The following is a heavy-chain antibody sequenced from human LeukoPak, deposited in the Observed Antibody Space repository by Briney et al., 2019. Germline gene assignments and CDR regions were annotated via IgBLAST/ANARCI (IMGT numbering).Heavy chain of an antibody. D-gene: IGHD3-9*01. J-gene: IGHJ4*02. CDR1: GFTFSSYS. V-gene: IGHV3-7*01. Sequence: PGGSLRLSCAASGFTFSSYSMYWVRQAPGKGLEWVANIKQDGSEKYYVDSVKGRFTISRDNAKNSLYLQMNSLRAEDTAVYYCAMNFDWLPSRVDYWGQGTLVTVSS. CDR2: IKQDGSEK. CDR3: AMNFDWLPSRVDY.